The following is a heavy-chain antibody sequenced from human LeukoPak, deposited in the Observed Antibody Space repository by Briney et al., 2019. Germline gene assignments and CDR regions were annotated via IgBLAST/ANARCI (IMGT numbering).Heavy chain of an antibody. V-gene: IGHV4-31*03. CDR1: GGSISSGGYY. Sequence: SQTLSLTCTVSGGSISSGGYYWSWIRQHPGKGLEWIGCVYYSGTTYYHPSLTSRVAISVDTSKNQFSLKLSSVTAADTAVYYCARSGTVTTWNYWGQGTLVTVSS. CDR2: VYYSGTT. J-gene: IGHJ4*02. D-gene: IGHD4-17*01. CDR3: ARSGTVTTWNY.